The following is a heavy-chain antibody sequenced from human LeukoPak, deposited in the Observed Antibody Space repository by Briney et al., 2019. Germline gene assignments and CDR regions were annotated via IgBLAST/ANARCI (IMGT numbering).Heavy chain of an antibody. Sequence: PSETLSLTCTVSGGSISSYYWSWIRQPPGKGLEWIGYIYYSGSTNYNPSLKSRVTISVDTSKNQFSLKLSSVTAADTAVYYCARQDGYNLNNWFDPWGQGTPVTVSS. J-gene: IGHJ5*02. CDR2: IYYSGST. CDR1: GGSISSYY. D-gene: IGHD5-24*01. CDR3: ARQDGYNLNNWFDP. V-gene: IGHV4-59*08.